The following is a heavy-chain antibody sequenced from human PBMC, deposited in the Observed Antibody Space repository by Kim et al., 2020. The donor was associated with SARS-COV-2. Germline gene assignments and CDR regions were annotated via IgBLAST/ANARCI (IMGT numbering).Heavy chain of an antibody. D-gene: IGHD3-16*01. Sequence: GGSLRLSCEVSGFAFRIFWINWVRQAPGKGLEWVANIKEDGSEKNYVDSVKGRFTISRDNAKNLLYLEMNNLRVEDTAVYYCARDPLAEAPVSGMMGLDVWGHGTTVTVSS. CDR3: ARDPLAEAPVSGMMGLDV. J-gene: IGHJ6*02. CDR2: IKEDGSEK. V-gene: IGHV3-7*05. CDR1: GFAFRIFW.